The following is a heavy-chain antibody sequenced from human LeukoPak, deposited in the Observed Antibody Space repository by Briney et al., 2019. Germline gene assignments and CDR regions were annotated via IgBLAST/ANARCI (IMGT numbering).Heavy chain of an antibody. CDR3: ARDLISRDGYFDI. J-gene: IGHJ3*02. D-gene: IGHD5-24*01. Sequence: SETLSLTCAVFEGSFSDYYWSWVRQPPGKGLEWIGEINYSGRTNYYPSLASRATLSIDTSKNQFSLKLSSVTVADTAVYYCARDLISRDGYFDIWGQGTMVTVSS. CDR1: EGSFSDYY. V-gene: IGHV4-34*01. CDR2: INYSGRT.